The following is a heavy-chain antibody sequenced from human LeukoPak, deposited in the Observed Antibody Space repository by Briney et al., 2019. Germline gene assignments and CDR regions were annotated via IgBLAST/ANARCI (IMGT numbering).Heavy chain of an antibody. CDR3: AKDFNWGWDY. D-gene: IGHD7-27*01. CDR2: VLSDGSRK. J-gene: IGHJ4*02. Sequence: GGSLRLSCAASGFTFSSYGMHWVRQAPGKGLKWVAYVLSDGSRKYYADSVKGRFTISRDDSKNTLFLQMNSLRPEDTALYYCAKDFNWGWDYWGQGTLVTVSS. CDR1: GFTFSSYG. V-gene: IGHV3-30*02.